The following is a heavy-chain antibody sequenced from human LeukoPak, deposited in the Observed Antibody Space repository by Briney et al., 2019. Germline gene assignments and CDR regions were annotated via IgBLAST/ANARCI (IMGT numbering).Heavy chain of an antibody. CDR3: ERDGCGSGSPDGSDV. Sequence: PGGSLRLSCAASGFTFSSYSMNWVRQAPGKGLEWVSSISSSSSYIYYVDSVKGRFTIYRDNAKKSLYLQMNSLRAEDTAVYYCERDGCGSGSPDGSDVCGKGGTVTVFS. J-gene: IGHJ6*04. D-gene: IGHD1-26*01. V-gene: IGHV3-21*01. CDR2: ISSSSSYI. CDR1: GFTFSSYS.